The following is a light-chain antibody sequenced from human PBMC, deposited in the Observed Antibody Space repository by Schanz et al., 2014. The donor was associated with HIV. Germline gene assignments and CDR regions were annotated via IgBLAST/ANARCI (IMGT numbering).Light chain of an antibody. CDR2: GDN. J-gene: IGLJ2*01. CDR1: SSNIGAGFD. V-gene: IGLV1-40*01. CDR3: QSYDSSLRVVV. Sequence: QSVLTQPPSLSGAPGQWVTVSCSGGSSNIGAGFDVHWYQQLPGTAPKLLIYGDNSRPSGVPGRLSGSKSGTSASLAISGLQSEDEADYYCQSYDSSLRVVVFGGGTKLTVL.